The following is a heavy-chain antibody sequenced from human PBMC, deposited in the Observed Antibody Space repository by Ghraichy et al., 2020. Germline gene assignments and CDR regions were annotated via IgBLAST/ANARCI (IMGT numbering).Heavy chain of an antibody. CDR1: GYTFAGYY. D-gene: IGHD6-19*01. V-gene: IGHV1-2*02. CDR2: INPNSGVT. J-gene: IGHJ6*02. Sequence: ASVKVSCTASGYTFAGYYMHWVRQAPGQGLEWMGCINPNSGVTDYALQYEGRVTMTTDTSVSTAYMELGSLRSDDTAVYYCARGYTSVSLGYWGQGTTVTVCS. CDR3: ARGYTSVSLGY.